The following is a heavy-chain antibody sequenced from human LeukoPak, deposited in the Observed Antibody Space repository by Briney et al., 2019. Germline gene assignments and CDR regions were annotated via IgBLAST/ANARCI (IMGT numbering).Heavy chain of an antibody. Sequence: GGSLRLSCAASGFTFNTHAMSWVRQAPGEGLEWVSTLTGSGGTTYYADSVKGRFTISRDNSKNTLYLQMNSLRAEDTAIYYCAKGGIKRFGMVPDWFDPWGQGTLVTVSS. J-gene: IGHJ5*02. CDR2: LTGSGGTT. V-gene: IGHV3-23*01. CDR3: AKGGIKRFGMVPDWFDP. D-gene: IGHD3-3*01. CDR1: GFTFNTHA.